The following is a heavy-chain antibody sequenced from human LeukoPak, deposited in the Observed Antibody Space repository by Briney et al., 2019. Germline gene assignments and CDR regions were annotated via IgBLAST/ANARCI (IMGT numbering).Heavy chain of an antibody. CDR2: ISAYNGNT. D-gene: IGHD3-22*01. Sequence: ASVNVSCKASGYTFTSYGISWVRQAPGQGLECMGWISAYNGNTNYAQKLQGRVTMTTDTSTSTAYMELRSLRPDDTAVYYCARALADNRGYYLGFDYWGQGTLVAVSS. CDR3: ARALADNRGYYLGFDY. CDR1: GYTFTSYG. J-gene: IGHJ4*02. V-gene: IGHV1-18*01.